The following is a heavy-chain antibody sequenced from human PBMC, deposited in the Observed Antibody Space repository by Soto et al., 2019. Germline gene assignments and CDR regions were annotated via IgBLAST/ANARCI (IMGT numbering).Heavy chain of an antibody. CDR1: GDTFSSYA. V-gene: IGHV1-69*13. D-gene: IGHD3-10*02. CDR2: IIPTFGRT. Sequence: SVKVSCKASGDTFSSYAISWVRQAPGKGLEWMGKIIPTFGRTNYAQKFQGRLTISADDSTSTAYMELTSLEYDDTAVYYGARDPLSSFAMDVWGQGTTVTVSS. J-gene: IGHJ6*02. CDR3: ARDPLSSFAMDV.